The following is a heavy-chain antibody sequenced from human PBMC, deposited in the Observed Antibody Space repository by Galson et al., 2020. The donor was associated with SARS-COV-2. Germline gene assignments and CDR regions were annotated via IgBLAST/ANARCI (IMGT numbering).Heavy chain of an antibody. Sequence: GGSLKLSCAASGFTFRRYALAWVRQAPGKGLEWVSGYSCGGGSTYYVDSVKGRFTISRDTSQNTVHLQMSSLRAEDTAVYYCAKDRGNDYGDQLDFWGQGTLVTVSS. CDR1: GFTFRRYA. D-gene: IGHD4-17*01. J-gene: IGHJ4*02. CDR3: AKDRGNDYGDQLDF. V-gene: IGHV3-23*01. CDR2: YSCGGGST.